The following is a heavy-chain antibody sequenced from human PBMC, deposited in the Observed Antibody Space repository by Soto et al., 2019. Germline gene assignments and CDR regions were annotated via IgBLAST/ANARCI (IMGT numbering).Heavy chain of an antibody. D-gene: IGHD1-1*01. V-gene: IGHV1-18*04. CDR3: KKGPGTVPYYFDY. J-gene: IGHJ4*02. CDR2: ISAYNGDT. CDR1: GYTFTGYY. Sequence: ASVKVSCKASGYTFTGYYMHWVRQAPGQGPEWMGWISAYNGDTHYAQKFQDRVTMTTDTSTSTAYMNLRSLRSDDTAVYYCKKGPGTVPYYFDYWGQGTLVTVSS.